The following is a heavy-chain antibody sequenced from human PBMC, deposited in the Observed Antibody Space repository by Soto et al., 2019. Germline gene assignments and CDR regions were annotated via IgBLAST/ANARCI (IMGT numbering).Heavy chain of an antibody. CDR2: IDSRGRTL. CDR1: GFTFSDYS. Sequence: VGSLRLSCVASGFTFSDYSMSWIRQAPGKGLEWLAFIDSRGRTLSYADSVRGRFTISRDNAENSVYLQMNSLRADDTAVYYCARQAARNYTDSWGQGNLVTVSS. D-gene: IGHD6-6*01. J-gene: IGHJ4*02. CDR3: ARQAARNYTDS. V-gene: IGHV3-11*01.